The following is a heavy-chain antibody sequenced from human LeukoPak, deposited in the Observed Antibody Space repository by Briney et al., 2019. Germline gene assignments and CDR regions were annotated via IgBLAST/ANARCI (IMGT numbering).Heavy chain of an antibody. CDR3: ARGMGIPDAFDI. CDR2: ISSSGSTI. J-gene: IGHJ3*02. Sequence: GGSLRLSCAASGFSVSNNYMSWIRQAPGKGLEWVSYISSSGSTIYYADSVKGRFTISRDNAKNSLYLQMNSLRAEDTAVYYCARGMGIPDAFDIWGQGTMVTVSS. V-gene: IGHV3-11*01. CDR1: GFSVSNNY. D-gene: IGHD6-13*01.